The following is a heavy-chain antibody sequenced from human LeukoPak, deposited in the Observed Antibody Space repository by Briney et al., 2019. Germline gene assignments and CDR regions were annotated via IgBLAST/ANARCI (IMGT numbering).Heavy chain of an antibody. D-gene: IGHD5-24*01. CDR1: GGSIGIDDYY. CDR3: ARVRDPYYYYMDV. CDR2: IYHRGTT. Sequence: SETLSLTCTVSGGSIGIDDYYWTWIRQPPGKGLEWIGYIYHRGTTYYNPSLESRVTISADRSKNQFSLKLSSVTAADTAMFYCARVRDPYYYYMDVWGKGTTVTVSS. V-gene: IGHV4-30-2*01. J-gene: IGHJ6*03.